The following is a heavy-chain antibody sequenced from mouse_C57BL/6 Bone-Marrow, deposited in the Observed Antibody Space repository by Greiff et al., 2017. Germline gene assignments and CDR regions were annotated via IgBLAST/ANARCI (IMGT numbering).Heavy chain of an antibody. CDR2: INPNNGGT. V-gene: IGHV1-22*01. J-gene: IGHJ2*01. D-gene: IGHD2-12*01. Sequence: EVQVVESGPELVKPGASVKMSCKASGYTFTDYNMHWVKQSHGKSLEWIGYINPNNGGTSYNQKFKGKATLTVNKSSSTAYMELRSLTSEDSAVYYCARSVYDYFDYWGQGTTLTVSS. CDR3: ARSVYDYFDY. CDR1: GYTFTDYN.